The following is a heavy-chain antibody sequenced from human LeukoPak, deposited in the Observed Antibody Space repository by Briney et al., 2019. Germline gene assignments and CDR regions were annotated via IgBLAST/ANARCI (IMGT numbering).Heavy chain of an antibody. CDR1: GFRVSDYY. Sequence: PGGSLRLSCAVSGFRVSDYYMSWVRQAPGKGLEWVANIKQDGSEKYYVDSVKGRFTISRDNAKNSLYLQMNSLRAEDTAVYYCARDIVVVPAAVKSGGMDVWGQGTTVTVSS. CDR3: ARDIVVVPAAVKSGGMDV. J-gene: IGHJ6*02. CDR2: IKQDGSEK. D-gene: IGHD2-2*01. V-gene: IGHV3-7*01.